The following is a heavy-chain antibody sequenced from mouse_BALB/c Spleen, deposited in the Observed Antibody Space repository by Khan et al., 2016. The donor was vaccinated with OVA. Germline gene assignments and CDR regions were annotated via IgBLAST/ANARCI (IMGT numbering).Heavy chain of an antibody. CDR2: INPHIGET. CDR3: ARIYRSDFDY. D-gene: IGHD1-1*01. V-gene: IGHV1-20*02. J-gene: IGHJ2*01. CDR1: GYSFTGYF. Sequence: VQLQQSGPELVKPGASVTISCKASGYSFTGYFMNWVMQSHGKSLEWIGRINPHIGETFYNQKFKGKATLTVDESSSTAHMELRSLASEDSAVYYCARIYRSDFDYWGQGTTLTVSS.